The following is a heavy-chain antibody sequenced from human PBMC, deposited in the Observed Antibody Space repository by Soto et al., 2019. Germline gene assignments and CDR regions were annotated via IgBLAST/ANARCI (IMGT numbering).Heavy chain of an antibody. D-gene: IGHD6-13*01. CDR3: ARARIAAADPRAFDI. J-gene: IGHJ3*02. CDR2: IIPIFGTA. Sequence: ASVKVSCKASGGTFSSYAISWVRQAPGQGLEWMGGIIPIFGTANYAQKFQGRVTITADESTSTAYMELSSLRSEDTAVYYCARARIAAADPRAFDIWGQGTMVTVS. V-gene: IGHV1-69*13. CDR1: GGTFSSYA.